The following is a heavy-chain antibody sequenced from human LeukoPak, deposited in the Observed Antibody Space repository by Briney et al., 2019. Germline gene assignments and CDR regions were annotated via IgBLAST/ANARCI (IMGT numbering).Heavy chain of an antibody. J-gene: IGHJ4*02. V-gene: IGHV3-23*01. Sequence: GGSLRLSCAASGFTFSSYAMSWVRQAPGKGLEWASAISGSGGSTYYADSVKGRFTISRDNSKNTLYLQMNSLRAEDTAVYYCAKDSKDSSGYLGFDYWGQGTLVTVSS. CDR3: AKDSKDSSGYLGFDY. CDR1: GFTFSSYA. CDR2: ISGSGGST. D-gene: IGHD3-22*01.